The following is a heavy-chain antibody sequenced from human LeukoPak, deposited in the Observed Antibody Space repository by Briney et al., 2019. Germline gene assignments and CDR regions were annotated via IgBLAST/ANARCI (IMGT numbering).Heavy chain of an antibody. CDR3: ARDAGGDYIVDAFDI. J-gene: IGHJ3*02. V-gene: IGHV1-2*02. CDR2: INPNSGGT. CDR1: GYTFIGYY. Sequence: RASVKVSCKASGYTFIGYYIHWVRQAPGQGLEWMGWINPNSGGTNYAQKFQGRVTMTRDTSISTAYMELSRLRSDDTAVYYCARDAGGDYIVDAFDIWGQGTMVTVSS. D-gene: IGHD4-17*01.